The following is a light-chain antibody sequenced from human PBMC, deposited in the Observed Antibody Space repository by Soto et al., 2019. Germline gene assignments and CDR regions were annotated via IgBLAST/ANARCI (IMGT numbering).Light chain of an antibody. J-gene: IGKJ5*01. CDR3: QQYNNWPIT. V-gene: IGKV3D-15*01. CDR1: QTVGSN. Sequence: EIFLTQYPDTHSVSPGERATLSSSASQTVGSNLAWYQQKPVQAPRLLIYGASTRASDTPARFSGSGSVTEFALTISSLQSEDFAVYYCQQYNNWPITFGQGTRMEI. CDR2: GAS.